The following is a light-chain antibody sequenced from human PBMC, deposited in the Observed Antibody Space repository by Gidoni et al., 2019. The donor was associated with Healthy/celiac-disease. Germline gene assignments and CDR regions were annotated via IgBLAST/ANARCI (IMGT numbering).Light chain of an antibody. V-gene: IGLV10-54*04. CDR3: SAWDRSLSVV. CDR1: SNNVGNQG. Sequence: QAGLTQPPSVSKGLRQTATLPCTGNSNNVGNQGAAWLQQHQGHPPKLLSYRNNNRPSGISERFSASRSGNTASLTITGLQPEDESDYYCSAWDRSLSVVFGGGTKLTVL. CDR2: RNN. J-gene: IGLJ2*01.